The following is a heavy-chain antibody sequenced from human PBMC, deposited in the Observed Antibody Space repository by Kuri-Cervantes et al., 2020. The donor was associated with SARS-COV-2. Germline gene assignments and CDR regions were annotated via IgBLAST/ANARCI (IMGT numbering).Heavy chain of an antibody. D-gene: IGHD5-24*01. V-gene: IGHV5-10-1*01. Sequence: GESLKISCKGSECSFSTSWMHWVRQMPGKGLEWMGRIDPSDSYTDYRPSLQGHVTISVDRSINTAYMQWSDLKSSNTAVYFCARWDGFALDLWGQGTLVTVSS. CDR2: IDPSDSYT. J-gene: IGHJ5*02. CDR3: ARWDGFALDL. CDR1: ECSFSTSW.